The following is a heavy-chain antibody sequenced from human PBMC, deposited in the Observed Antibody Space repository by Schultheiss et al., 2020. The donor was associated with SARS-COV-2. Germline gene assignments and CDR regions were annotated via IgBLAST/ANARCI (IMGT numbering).Heavy chain of an antibody. D-gene: IGHD6-13*01. CDR2: IYTSGST. CDR1: GGSFSGYY. V-gene: IGHV4-34*01. J-gene: IGHJ6*03. CDR3: ALFGGIAALKGYYMDV. Sequence: SETLSLTCAVYGGSFSGYYWSWIRQPPGKGLEWIGRIYTSGSTYYNPSLKSRGTISVDTSKNQFSLKLSSVTAADTAVYYCALFGGIAALKGYYMDVWGKGTTVTVSS.